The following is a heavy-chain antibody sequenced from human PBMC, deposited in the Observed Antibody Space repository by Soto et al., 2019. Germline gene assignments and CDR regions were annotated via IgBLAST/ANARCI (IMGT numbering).Heavy chain of an antibody. CDR3: TTHPGLAGIADY. J-gene: IGHJ4*02. Sequence: GGSLRLSCAASGFTFSNAWMSWVRQAPGKGLEWVGRIKSKTDGGTTDYAAPVKGRFTISREDSKNTLYLQMNSLKTEDTAVYYCTTHPGLAGIADYWGQGTLVTVSS. CDR2: IKSKTDGGTT. V-gene: IGHV3-15*01. D-gene: IGHD6-13*01. CDR1: GFTFSNAW.